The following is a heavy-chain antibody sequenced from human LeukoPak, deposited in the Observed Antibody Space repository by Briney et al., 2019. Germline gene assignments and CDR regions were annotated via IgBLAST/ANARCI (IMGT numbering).Heavy chain of an antibody. J-gene: IGHJ4*02. CDR3: AREPAPIVGATIFDY. Sequence: SVKVSCKASGYTFTSYGISWVRQAPGQGLERMGEIIPIFGTANYAQKFQGRVTITADESTSTAYMELSSLRSEDTAVYYCAREPAPIVGATIFDYWGQGTLVTVSS. D-gene: IGHD1-26*01. CDR1: GYTFTSYG. CDR2: IIPIFGTA. V-gene: IGHV1-69*13.